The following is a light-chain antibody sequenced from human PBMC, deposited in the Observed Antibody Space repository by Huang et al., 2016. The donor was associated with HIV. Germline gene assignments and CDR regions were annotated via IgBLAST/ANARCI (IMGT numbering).Light chain of an antibody. CDR2: DAS. Sequence: DIQMTQSPSSLSASVGDRVTITCQASQDIGKYVNWYQQKPGRAPKVLLYDASKLEKGVPSRFSGSGSGTTFTFTINSLQPEDIATYYCQHYDSLPPWTFGKGTKVEIK. J-gene: IGKJ1*01. CDR3: QHYDSLPPWT. V-gene: IGKV1-33*01. CDR1: QDIGKY.